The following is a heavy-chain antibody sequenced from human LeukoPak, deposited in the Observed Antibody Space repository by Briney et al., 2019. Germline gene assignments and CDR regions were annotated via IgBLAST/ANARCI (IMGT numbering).Heavy chain of an antibody. D-gene: IGHD1-14*01. Sequence: SETLSLTCTVSGGSISSYYWSWIRQPPGKGLEWIGYIYYSGSTNYNPSLKSRVTISVDTSKNQFSLKLSSVTAADTAVYYCARTPGRDWFDPWGQGTLVIVSS. J-gene: IGHJ5*02. V-gene: IGHV4-59*01. CDR1: GGSISSYY. CDR2: IYYSGST. CDR3: ARTPGRDWFDP.